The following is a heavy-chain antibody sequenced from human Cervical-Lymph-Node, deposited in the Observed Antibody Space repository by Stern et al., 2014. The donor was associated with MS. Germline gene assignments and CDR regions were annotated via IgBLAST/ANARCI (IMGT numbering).Heavy chain of an antibody. Sequence: QVQLVESGAEVKKVGSSVKVSCKASGDTLSTHTINWVRQAPGQGLEWMGGIIPVFDAPNDAQKFQGRVRIISDEITNTAHMELSSLRSEDTAVYYCASGAHGMDVWGQGTAVTVSS. J-gene: IGHJ6*02. CDR2: IIPVFDAP. CDR1: GDTLSTHT. D-gene: IGHD3-10*01. CDR3: ASGAHGMDV. V-gene: IGHV1-69*01.